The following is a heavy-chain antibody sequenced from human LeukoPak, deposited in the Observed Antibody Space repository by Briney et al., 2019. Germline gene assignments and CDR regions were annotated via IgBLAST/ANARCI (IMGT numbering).Heavy chain of an antibody. V-gene: IGHV3-74*01. CDR1: GFTFKLYW. J-gene: IGHJ4*02. D-gene: IGHD3-10*01. Sequence: GGSLRLSCAASGFTFKLYWMHWVRQAPGKGPVWVSRINDDGSSTTYADSVKGRFTISRDDAKNMLFLQMNSLRAEDTAVYYCAGRVDYWGQGTLVTVSS. CDR3: AGRVDY. CDR2: INDDGSST.